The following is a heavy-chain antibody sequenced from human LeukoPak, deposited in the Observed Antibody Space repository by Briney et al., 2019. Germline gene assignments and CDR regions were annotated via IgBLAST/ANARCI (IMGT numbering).Heavy chain of an antibody. CDR3: AKDRDDSSGYWPLGDI. J-gene: IGHJ4*02. Sequence: GGSLRLSCAASGFTFSSFALSWVRQAPGKGLEWVSAISGSGDNTFYADSVRGRFTISRDNSKNTLYLQMNSLRAEDTAVYYCAKDRDDSSGYWPLGDIWGQGTLVTVSS. CDR1: GFTFSSFA. V-gene: IGHV3-23*01. D-gene: IGHD3-22*01. CDR2: ISGSGDNT.